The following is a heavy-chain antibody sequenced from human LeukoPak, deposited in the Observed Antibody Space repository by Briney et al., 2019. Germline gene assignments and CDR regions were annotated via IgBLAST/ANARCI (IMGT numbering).Heavy chain of an antibody. Sequence: ASVKVSCKASGYTFTSYGISWVRQAPGQGLEWMGWISAYNGNINYAQKLQGRVTMTTDTSTSTAYMELRSLRSDDTAVYYCARDSGDCGGDCYYSPDAFDIWGQGTMVTVSS. J-gene: IGHJ3*02. CDR3: ARDSGDCGGDCYYSPDAFDI. CDR2: ISAYNGNI. CDR1: GYTFTSYG. D-gene: IGHD2-21*01. V-gene: IGHV1-18*01.